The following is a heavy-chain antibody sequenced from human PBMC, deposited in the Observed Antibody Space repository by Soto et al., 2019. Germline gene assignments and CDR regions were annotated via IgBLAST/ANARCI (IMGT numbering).Heavy chain of an antibody. V-gene: IGHV4-34*01. Sequence: QVQLQQWGAGLLRPSETLSLTCAVNGGSFSVYYWSWIRQPPGRGLEWVGEINHSGSTNYNPSIKSRVTMSVDTFKNQFSQKLSSVTAADTAGYYCARGPIAKDLGPFDYWGQGTLVTVSS. CDR1: GGSFSVYY. CDR3: ARGPIAKDLGPFDY. J-gene: IGHJ4*02. CDR2: INHSGST.